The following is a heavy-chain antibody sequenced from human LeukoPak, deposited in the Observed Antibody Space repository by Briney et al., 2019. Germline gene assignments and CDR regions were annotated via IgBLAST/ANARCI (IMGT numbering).Heavy chain of an antibody. CDR2: ISDSGGST. D-gene: IGHD3-16*01. J-gene: IGHJ4*02. V-gene: IGHV3-23*01. CDR1: GFTFSSYA. Sequence: GSLRLSCAASGFTFSSYAMSWVRQAPGKGLEWVSAISDSGGSTYYADSVKGRFTISRDISKNTLYLQMNSLRAEDTAVYYCAKFDGSTAWGTSDYWGQGTLVTVSS. CDR3: AKFDGSTAWGTSDY.